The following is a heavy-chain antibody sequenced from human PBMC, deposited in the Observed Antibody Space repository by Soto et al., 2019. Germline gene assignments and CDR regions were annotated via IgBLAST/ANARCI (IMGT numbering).Heavy chain of an antibody. CDR2: IFPADSDI. J-gene: IGHJ6*02. Sequence: GESLKISCKASGYIFSTNWIAWVRHVPGKGLEWMGSIFPADSDIRYNPSFQGQVTISVDKSIDTAYLQWSSLEASDTGTFYCAKQNYFGSGSSSYYYRSDLSGQGTTLTVSS. CDR3: AKQNYFGSGSSSYYYRSDL. D-gene: IGHD3-10*01. V-gene: IGHV5-51*01. CDR1: GYIFSTNW.